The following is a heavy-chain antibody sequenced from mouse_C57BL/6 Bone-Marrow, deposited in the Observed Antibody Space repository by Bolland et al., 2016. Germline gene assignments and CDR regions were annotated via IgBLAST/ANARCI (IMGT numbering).Heavy chain of an antibody. D-gene: IGHD3-2*02. Sequence: TYYNEKFKGKATLTVDKSSSTAYMLLSSLTSKDSAVYFCARSSSGTGAMDYWGQGTS. J-gene: IGHJ4*01. CDR2: T. CDR3: ARSSSGTGAMDY. V-gene: IGHV1-75*01.